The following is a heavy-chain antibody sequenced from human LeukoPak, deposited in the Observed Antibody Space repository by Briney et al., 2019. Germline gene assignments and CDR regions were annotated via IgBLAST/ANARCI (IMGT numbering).Heavy chain of an antibody. CDR1: GFTVSSNY. J-gene: IGHJ3*02. CDR3: ATTYGDYARFWFSVKDAFDI. D-gene: IGHD4-17*01. Sequence: PGGSLRLSCAASGFTVSSNYINWVRQAPGKGLEWVSLIYSGGTTYYADSVKGRFTISRDNSKNTVHLQMNSLRAEDTAVYYCATTYGDYARFWFSVKDAFDIWGQGTMVTVSS. V-gene: IGHV3-53*01. CDR2: IYSGGTT.